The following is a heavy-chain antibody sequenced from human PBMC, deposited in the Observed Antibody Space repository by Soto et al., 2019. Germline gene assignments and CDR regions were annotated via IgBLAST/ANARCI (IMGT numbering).Heavy chain of an antibody. CDR1: GDSISKNDYY. D-gene: IGHD3-10*01. CDR3: TRRSRWYYYGTASYHPLSFHF. CDR2: IHNGGDT. J-gene: IGHJ4*02. Sequence: SEALTLTCTVSGDSISKNDYYWGWIRQPQGKGLEWIGSIHNGGDTYFNPPLTSRVTIYADTSTNQFSLTLSSVTAADTAVYFCTRRSRWYYYGTASYHPLSFHFRGPGTLVSGSS. V-gene: IGHV4-39*01.